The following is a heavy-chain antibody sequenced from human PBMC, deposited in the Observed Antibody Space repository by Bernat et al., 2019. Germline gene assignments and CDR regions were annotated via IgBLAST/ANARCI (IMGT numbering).Heavy chain of an antibody. CDR1: GFTFSSHG. J-gene: IGHJ3*02. Sequence: QVQLVESGGGVVQPGRSLRLSCAASGFTFSSHGMHWVRQAPGKGLEWVAVVSYDGSNKYCAASVRGRFTISRDNSKNTLYLQMNSLRAEDTAVYYCGKGVEDCGVCGCYWDASDIWGQGTMVTVSS. CDR3: GKGVEDCGVCGCYWDASDI. CDR2: VSYDGSNK. D-gene: IGHD2-15*01. V-gene: IGHV3-30*18.